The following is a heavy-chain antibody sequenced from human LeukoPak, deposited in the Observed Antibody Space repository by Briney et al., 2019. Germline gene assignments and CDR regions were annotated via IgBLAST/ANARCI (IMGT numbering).Heavy chain of an antibody. D-gene: IGHD3-10*01. V-gene: IGHV4-31*03. CDR1: SDSISSGGYY. CDR3: ARHAGSPYYFDY. Sequence: PSETLSLTCTVSSDSISSGGYYWSWIRQHPGKGLEWIGYIYYSGSTYYNPSLKSRVTISVDASKNQFSLKLNSVTAADTAVYYCARHAGSPYYFDYWGQGTLVTVSS. CDR2: IYYSGST. J-gene: IGHJ4*02.